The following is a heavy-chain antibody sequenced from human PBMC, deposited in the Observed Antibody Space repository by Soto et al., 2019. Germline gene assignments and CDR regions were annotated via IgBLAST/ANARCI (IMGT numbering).Heavy chain of an antibody. V-gene: IGHV4-61*01. J-gene: IGHJ5*02. CDR2: IYYSGST. D-gene: IGHD3-3*01. CDR3: ARDRGPIFGVVTNYNWFDP. CDR1: GGSVSSGSYY. Sequence: SETLSLTCTVSGGSVSSGSYYWSWIRQPPGKGLEWIGYIYYSGSTNYNPSLKSRVTISVDTSKNQFSLKLSSVTAADTAVYYCARDRGPIFGVVTNYNWFDPWGQGTLVTVSS.